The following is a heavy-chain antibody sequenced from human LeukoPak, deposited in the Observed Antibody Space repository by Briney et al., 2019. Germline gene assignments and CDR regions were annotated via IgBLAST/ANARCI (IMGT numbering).Heavy chain of an antibody. CDR1: GFTVSSNY. CDR2: IYSGGST. CDR3: TTKRGYSYGYAD. V-gene: IGHV3-66*01. J-gene: IGHJ4*02. D-gene: IGHD5-18*01. Sequence: WGSLRLSCAASGFTVSSNYMSWVRQAPGKGLEWLSVIYSGGSTYYADSVKGRFTISRDNSKNTLYLQMNSLRAEDTAVYYCTTKRGYSYGYADWGQGTLVTVSS.